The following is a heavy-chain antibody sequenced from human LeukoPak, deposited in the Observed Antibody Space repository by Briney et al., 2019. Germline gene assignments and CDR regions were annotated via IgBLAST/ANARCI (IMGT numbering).Heavy chain of an antibody. Sequence: PSETLSLTCAVSGYSISSGYYWGWIRQPPGKGLEWIGSIYHSGSPYYNPSLKSRVPISVDTSKNQFSLKLSSVTAADTAVYYCARPISSQGYFGVVIDWGQGTLVTVSS. J-gene: IGHJ4*02. CDR1: GYSISSGYY. V-gene: IGHV4-38-2*01. CDR3: ARPISSQGYFGVVID. CDR2: IYHSGSP. D-gene: IGHD3-3*01.